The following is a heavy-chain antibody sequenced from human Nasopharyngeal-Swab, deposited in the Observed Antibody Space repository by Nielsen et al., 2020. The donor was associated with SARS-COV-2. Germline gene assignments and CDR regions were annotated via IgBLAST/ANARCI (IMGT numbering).Heavy chain of an antibody. V-gene: IGHV4-31*02. J-gene: IGHJ6*02. D-gene: IGHD2-2*01. Sequence: RQAPGKGLGWIGYIYYSGSTYYNPSLKSRVTISVDTSKNQFSLKLSSVTAADTAVYYCARDRVVPAAMWAYYYYYGMDVWGQGTTVTVSS. CDR2: IYYSGST. CDR3: ARDRVVPAAMWAYYYYYGMDV.